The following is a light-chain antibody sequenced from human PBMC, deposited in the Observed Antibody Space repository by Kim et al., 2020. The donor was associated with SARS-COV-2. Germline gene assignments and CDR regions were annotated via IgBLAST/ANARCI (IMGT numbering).Light chain of an antibody. J-gene: IGKJ2*01. Sequence: EIVLTQSPVTLSLSPGERVTLSCRASQSVSSIYLAWYQQKPGQAPRPLIHAASTRATGIPDRFSGSGSGTDFTLTISRLEPEDFAVYYCQQYDDLPYTFGQGTKLEI. CDR1: QSVSSIY. CDR2: AAS. CDR3: QQYDDLPYT. V-gene: IGKV3-20*01.